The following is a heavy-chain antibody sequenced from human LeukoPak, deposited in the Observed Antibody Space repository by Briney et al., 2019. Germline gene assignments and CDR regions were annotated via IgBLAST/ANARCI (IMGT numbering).Heavy chain of an antibody. Sequence: PSETLSLTCAVSGGSISSGGYSWSWIRQPPGKGLEWIGRICTSGTTNYNPSLKSRVTMSLDTSKNQFSLKLSSVTAADTAVYYCAITETSRNEYWGQGTLVTVSS. CDR3: AITETSRNEY. D-gene: IGHD1-14*01. V-gene: IGHV4-61*02. CDR2: ICTSGTT. CDR1: GGSISSGGYS. J-gene: IGHJ4*02.